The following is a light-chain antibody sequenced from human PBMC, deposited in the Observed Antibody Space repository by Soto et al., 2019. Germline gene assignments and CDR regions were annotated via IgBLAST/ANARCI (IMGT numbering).Light chain of an antibody. CDR2: DVS. CDR1: QSVFNY. Sequence: EIVLTQSPATLSLSPGERATLSCRASQSVFNYLGWYQQKSGQAPRLLISDVSKRATGIPARFSGSGSGTDFTLTIRGLEPEDFEVYYCQHRVNWPTFGGGTKVEMK. J-gene: IGKJ4*01. V-gene: IGKV3-11*01. CDR3: QHRVNWPT.